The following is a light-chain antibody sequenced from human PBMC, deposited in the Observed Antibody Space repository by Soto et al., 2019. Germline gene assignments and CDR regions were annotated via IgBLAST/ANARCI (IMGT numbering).Light chain of an antibody. CDR1: NIRTNS. CDR3: QVWDITSDHPVV. Sequence: SYELTQTPSVSVAPGKTASITCGGNNIRTNSVHWYQQKPRQAPLLVIYYNSDRPSGIPERFSGSNSGNTATLTISRVEAGDEADYYCQVWDITSDHPVVFDGGTKLTVL. V-gene: IGLV3-21*04. J-gene: IGLJ2*01. CDR2: YNS.